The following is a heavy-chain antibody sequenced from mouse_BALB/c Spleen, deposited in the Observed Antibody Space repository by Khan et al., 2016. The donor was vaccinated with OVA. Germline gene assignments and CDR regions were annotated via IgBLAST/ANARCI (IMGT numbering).Heavy chain of an antibody. CDR2: IYPGDGDT. J-gene: IGHJ3*01. V-gene: IGHV1-80*01. D-gene: IGHD2-10*02. CDR3: ARKGYGNYAFAY. CDR1: GYAFSNYW. Sequence: QVRLQQSGAELVRPGPSVKISCKASGYAFSNYWMNWVKQRPGQGLEWIGQIYPGDGDTNYNGKFKGKATLTADKSSSTAYMQLSSLTSEDSAVYFCARKGYGNYAFAYWGQGTLVTVSA.